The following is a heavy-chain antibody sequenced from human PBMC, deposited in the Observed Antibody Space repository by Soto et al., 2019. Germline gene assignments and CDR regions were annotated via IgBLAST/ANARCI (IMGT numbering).Heavy chain of an antibody. D-gene: IGHD1-26*01. J-gene: IGHJ5*02. CDR1: GATFTSYY. CDR2: INPNGGSP. Sequence: QVRLVQSGAEVKAPGASVKVSCKAPGATFTSYYMHWVRHAPVHGLDWMGVINPNGGSPRFAKKFQGRVTMTRATCTSTDYMEFRGLTTEDTAVYYCARSSGRVSVIIIEGPNWFAPWGQGTLVTVSS. V-gene: IGHV1-46*01. CDR3: ARSSGRVSVIIIEGPNWFAP.